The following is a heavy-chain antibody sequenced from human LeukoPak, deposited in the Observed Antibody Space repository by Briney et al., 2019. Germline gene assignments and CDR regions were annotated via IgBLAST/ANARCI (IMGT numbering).Heavy chain of an antibody. V-gene: IGHV1-18*01. CDR3: ARDDCSSTSCYVHQPGPMDV. CDR2: ISAYNGNT. J-gene: IGHJ6*02. D-gene: IGHD2-2*01. Sequence: ASVKVSCKASGYTFTSYGISWMRQAPGQGLEWMGWISAYNGNTNYAQKFQGRVTITADESTSTAYMELSSLRSEDTAVYYCARDDCSSTSCYVHQPGPMDVWGQGTTVTVSS. CDR1: GYTFTSYG.